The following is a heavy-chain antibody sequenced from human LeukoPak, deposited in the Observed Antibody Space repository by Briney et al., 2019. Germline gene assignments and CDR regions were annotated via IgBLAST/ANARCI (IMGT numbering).Heavy chain of an antibody. Sequence: GGSLRLSCAASGFTFSSYSMNWVRQAPGKGLEWVSYISTNSGTIYYADSVKGRFTISRDNSKNTLYLQMNSLRAEDTAVYYCACASLGLSDYWGQGTLVTVSP. D-gene: IGHD3-16*01. V-gene: IGHV3-48*01. CDR2: ISTNSGTI. CDR3: ACASLGLSDY. CDR1: GFTFSSYS. J-gene: IGHJ4*02.